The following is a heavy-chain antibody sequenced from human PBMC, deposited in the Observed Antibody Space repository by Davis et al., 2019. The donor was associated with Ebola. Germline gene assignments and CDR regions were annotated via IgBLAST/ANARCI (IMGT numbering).Heavy chain of an antibody. V-gene: IGHV4-59*11. Sequence: MPGGSLRLSCSVSGDSMSPHYWSWVRQPPGKGLEWIGYIYNSGSTNYNPSLKSRVSISADKSKNHFSLNLKSVTAADTAVYYCARAQFPTTSDHWGQGTLVSVSS. CDR2: IYNSGST. CDR1: GDSMSPHY. J-gene: IGHJ4*02. D-gene: IGHD1-1*01. CDR3: ARAQFPTTSDH.